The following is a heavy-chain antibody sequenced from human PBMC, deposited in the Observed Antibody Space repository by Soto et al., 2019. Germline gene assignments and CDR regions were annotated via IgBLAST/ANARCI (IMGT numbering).Heavy chain of an antibody. D-gene: IGHD2-15*01. Sequence: ASVKVSCKASGYTFTSYDMHWVRQAPGQGLEWMGWINPNSGGTNYAQKFQGWVTMTRDTSISTACMELSRLRSDDTAVYYCARDAGYCSGGSCYYYGMDVWGQGTTVTVSS. V-gene: IGHV1-2*04. J-gene: IGHJ6*02. CDR2: INPNSGGT. CDR3: ARDAGYCSGGSCYYYGMDV. CDR1: GYTFTSYD.